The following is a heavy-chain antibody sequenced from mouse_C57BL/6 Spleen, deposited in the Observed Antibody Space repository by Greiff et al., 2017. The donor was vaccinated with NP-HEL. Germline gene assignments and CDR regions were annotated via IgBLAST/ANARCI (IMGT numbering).Heavy chain of an antibody. Sequence: EVQLQQSVAELVRPGASVKLSCTASGFNIKNTYMHWVKQRPEQGLEWIGRIDPANGNTKYAPKFQGKATITADTSSNTAYLQHSSLTSENTAIFYCARPVYYGSPWFAYWGQRTLVTVSA. CDR1: GFNIKNTY. D-gene: IGHD1-1*01. J-gene: IGHJ3*01. CDR2: IDPANGNT. V-gene: IGHV14-3*01. CDR3: ARPVYYGSPWFAY.